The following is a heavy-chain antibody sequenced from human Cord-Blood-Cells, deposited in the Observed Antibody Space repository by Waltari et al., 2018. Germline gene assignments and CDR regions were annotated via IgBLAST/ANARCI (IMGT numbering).Heavy chain of an antibody. CDR3: TTSYWLYYDFWSGYYAFDI. V-gene: IGHV3-15*01. CDR1: GFTLSNAW. Sequence: EVQLVESGGGLVKPGGSLRLSCEASGFTLSNAWMSWVRQAPGKGKKWVGRIKRKTDGGKTDYAAPVKGRFTISRDDSKNTLYLQMNSLKTEDTAVYYCTTSYWLYYDFWSGYYAFDIWGQGTMVTVSS. CDR2: IKRKTDGGKT. J-gene: IGHJ3*02. D-gene: IGHD3-3*01.